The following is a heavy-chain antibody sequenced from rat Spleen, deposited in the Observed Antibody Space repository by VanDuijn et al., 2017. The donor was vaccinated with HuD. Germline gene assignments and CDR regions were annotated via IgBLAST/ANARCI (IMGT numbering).Heavy chain of an antibody. Sequence: EVQQVESGGGLVQPGRSMKLSCAASGFTFNNYYMAWVRQAPTKGLEWVASISTGGGRNFYRDSVKGRFTISRDNAKSSLYLQMDSLRSEDTATYYCARENYYSGDYWGQGVTVTVSS. CDR2: ISTGGGRN. CDR3: ARENYYSGDY. J-gene: IGHJ2*01. D-gene: IGHD1-1*01. V-gene: IGHV5-25*01. CDR1: GFTFNNYY.